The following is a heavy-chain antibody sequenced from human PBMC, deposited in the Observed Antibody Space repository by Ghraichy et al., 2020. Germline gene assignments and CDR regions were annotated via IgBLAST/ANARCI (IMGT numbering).Heavy chain of an antibody. V-gene: IGHV3-23*01. CDR3: AKDLHGSSWYYPDY. CDR2: ISGSGGST. J-gene: IGHJ4*02. CDR1: GFTFSSYA. Sequence: GESLNISCAASGFTFSSYAMSWVRQAPGKGLEWVSAISGSGGSTYYADSMKGRFTISRDNSKNTLYLQMNSLRAEDTAVYYCAKDLHGSSWYYPDYWGQGTLVTVSS. D-gene: IGHD6-13*01.